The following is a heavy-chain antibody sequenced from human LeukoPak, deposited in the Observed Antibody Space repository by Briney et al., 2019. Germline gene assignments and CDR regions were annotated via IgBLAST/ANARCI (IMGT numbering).Heavy chain of an antibody. D-gene: IGHD1-7*01. V-gene: IGHV4-31*03. CDR3: ARVKKNWNYGNWFDP. CDR1: SGSISSGGYY. J-gene: IGHJ5*02. CDR2: IYYSGST. Sequence: SETLSLTCTVSSGSISSGGYYWSWIRQHPGKGLEWIGYIYYSGSTYYNPSLKSRVTISVDTSKNQFSLKLSSVTAADTAVYYCARVKKNWNYGNWFDPWGQGTLVTVSS.